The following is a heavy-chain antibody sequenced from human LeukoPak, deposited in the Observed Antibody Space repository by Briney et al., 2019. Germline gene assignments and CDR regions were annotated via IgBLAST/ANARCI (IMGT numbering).Heavy chain of an antibody. V-gene: IGHV1-46*01. J-gene: IGHJ6*03. Sequence: ASVKVSCKASGYTFTSYYMHWVRQAPGQGLEWMGIINPSGGSTSYAQKFQGRVTMTRDMSTSTDYMELSSLRSDDTAVYFCARVPLGEYVGYGYYYYYMDVWGKGTTVTISS. CDR2: INPSGGST. CDR1: GYTFTSYY. D-gene: IGHD3-16*01. CDR3: ARVPLGEYVGYGYYYYYMDV.